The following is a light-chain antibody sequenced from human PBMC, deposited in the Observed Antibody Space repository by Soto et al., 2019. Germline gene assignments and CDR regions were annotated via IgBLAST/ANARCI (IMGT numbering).Light chain of an antibody. Sequence: QSALTQPASVSGSPGQSITISCTGTISDFVVYNYVSWYQQHPGKAPKLMIYGVSNRPSGVSNRFSGSKSGNTASLTISGLQADDEAGYFCSSHTFSSALQGFGTGTKLTVL. CDR3: SSHTFSSALQG. J-gene: IGLJ1*01. CDR2: GVS. V-gene: IGLV2-14*01. CDR1: ISDFVVYNY.